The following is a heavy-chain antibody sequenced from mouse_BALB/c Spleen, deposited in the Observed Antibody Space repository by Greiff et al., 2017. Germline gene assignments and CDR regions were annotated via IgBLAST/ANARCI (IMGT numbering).Heavy chain of an antibody. CDR2: IDPETGGT. CDR1: GYTFTDYE. D-gene: IGHD1-1*01. J-gene: IGHJ3*01. CDR3: TPNGYYGSSFAY. Sequence: QVQLQQSGAELVRPGASVTLSCKASGYTFTDYEMHWVKQTPVHGLEWIGAIDPETGGTAYNQKFKGKATLTADKSSSTAYMELRSLTSEDSAVYYCTPNGYYGSSFAYWGQGTLVTVSA. V-gene: IGHV1-15*01.